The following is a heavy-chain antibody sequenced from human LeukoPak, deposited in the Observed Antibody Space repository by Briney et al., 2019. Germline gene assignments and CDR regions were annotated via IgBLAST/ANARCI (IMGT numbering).Heavy chain of an antibody. J-gene: IGHJ4*02. V-gene: IGHV3-23*01. D-gene: IGHD3-10*01. CDR2: IRSSSTVT. CDR3: ANILTMVRGVIPVDY. CDR1: GFTFSDYA. Sequence: QPGGSLRLSCAASGFTFSDYAMTWVRQPPGKGLEWVSLIRSSSTVTYFADSVKGRFTVSRDNSKNTLYLQMNSLRAEDTAVYYCANILTMVRGVIPVDYWGQGTLVTVSS.